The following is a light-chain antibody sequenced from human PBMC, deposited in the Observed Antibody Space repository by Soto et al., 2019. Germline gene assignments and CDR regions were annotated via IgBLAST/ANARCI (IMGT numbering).Light chain of an antibody. J-gene: IGKJ4*01. Sequence: DIVMTQSPDSLAVSLGERATINCKSSQSVLYSSNNKNYLAWYQQKPGQPPKLLIYWASTRESGVPDRFSGSGSGTDFTLTISSLKAEDVAVYYCQQYYSNPITLGGGTKVDIK. CDR2: WAS. CDR1: QSVLYSSNNKNY. V-gene: IGKV4-1*01. CDR3: QQYYSNPIT.